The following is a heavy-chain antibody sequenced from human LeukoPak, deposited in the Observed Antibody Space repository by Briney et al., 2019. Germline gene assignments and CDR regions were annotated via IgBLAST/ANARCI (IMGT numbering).Heavy chain of an antibody. J-gene: IGHJ4*02. V-gene: IGHV3-23*01. CDR3: AKSRPLGTAVTGSDY. CDR1: GFTFSDYG. D-gene: IGHD6-19*01. Sequence: GGSLRLSCAAPGFTFSDYGMNWVRQAPGEGLEWVSGISGSGGSTYYADSVKGRFTISRDNSKNTLYLQMTSLRADDTAVYYCAKSRPLGTAVTGSDYWGQGTLVTVSS. CDR2: ISGSGGST.